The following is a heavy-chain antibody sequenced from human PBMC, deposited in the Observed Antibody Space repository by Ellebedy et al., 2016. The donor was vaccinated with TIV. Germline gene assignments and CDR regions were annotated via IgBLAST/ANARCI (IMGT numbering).Heavy chain of an antibody. CDR3: ARGGYHGSGSYSDY. CDR1: GFTFSNCG. J-gene: IGHJ4*02. CDR2: ISYDGSKE. D-gene: IGHD3-10*01. V-gene: IGHV3-30*19. Sequence: GGSLRLSXAASGFTFSNCGMHWVRQAPGKGLEWVAVISYDGSKEYYADSVKGRVTISRDNSKNTLYVQVNSLRAEDTAVYYCARGGYHGSGSYSDYWGQGTLVTVSS.